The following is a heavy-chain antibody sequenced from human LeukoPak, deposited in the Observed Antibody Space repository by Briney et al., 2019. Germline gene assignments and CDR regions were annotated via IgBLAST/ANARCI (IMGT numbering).Heavy chain of an antibody. CDR3: AKVTESGSY. V-gene: IGHV3-23*01. J-gene: IGHJ4*02. Sequence: GGSLRLSCAASGFTFTNFAMTWVRQAPGKGLEWVSVINYSGGGTSYADSVKGRFTISRDNSKNTLYLQMNSLRAEDTAVYYCAKVTESGSYWGQGTLVTVSS. CDR1: GFTFTNFA. D-gene: IGHD1-26*01. CDR2: INYSGGGT.